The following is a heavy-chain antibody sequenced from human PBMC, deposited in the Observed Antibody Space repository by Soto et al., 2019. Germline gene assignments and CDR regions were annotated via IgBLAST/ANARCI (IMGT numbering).Heavy chain of an antibody. V-gene: IGHV3-66*01. CDR1: GFTVSNNY. CDR3: ARDPFQVFGY. Sequence: EVQVVESGGGLVQPGGSLRLSCAASGFTVSNNYMSWVRQAPGKGLEWISVIFSDGSTYYADSVKGRFTISRDNSENTLYPQINSLKAEDTAVYYCARDPFQVFGYWGQGTLVTVSS. J-gene: IGHJ4*02. CDR2: IFSDGST.